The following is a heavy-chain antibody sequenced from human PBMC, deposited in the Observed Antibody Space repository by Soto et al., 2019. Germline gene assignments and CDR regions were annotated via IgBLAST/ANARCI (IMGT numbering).Heavy chain of an antibody. Sequence: ASVKVSCKASGYTFTSYYMHWVRQAPGQGLEWMGIINPSGGSTSYAQKFQGRVTMTRDTSTSTVYMELSSLRSEDTAVYYCAREPMIVVVIDAFDIWGQGTMVTVSS. V-gene: IGHV1-46*01. CDR3: AREPMIVVVIDAFDI. CDR1: GYTFTSYY. D-gene: IGHD3-22*01. J-gene: IGHJ3*02. CDR2: INPSGGST.